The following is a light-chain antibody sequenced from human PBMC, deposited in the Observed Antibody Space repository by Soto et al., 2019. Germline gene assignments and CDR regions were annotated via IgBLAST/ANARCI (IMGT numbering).Light chain of an antibody. CDR1: QSVSSY. Sequence: EIVLTQSPATLYLSPGERATLSCRASQSVSSYLAWYQQKPGQAPRLLIYDASNRATGIPARFSGSGSGTDFPLTISSLEPEDFEVYYCQQRSNWPPYTFGQGTKLEIK. J-gene: IGKJ2*01. CDR3: QQRSNWPPYT. V-gene: IGKV3-11*01. CDR2: DAS.